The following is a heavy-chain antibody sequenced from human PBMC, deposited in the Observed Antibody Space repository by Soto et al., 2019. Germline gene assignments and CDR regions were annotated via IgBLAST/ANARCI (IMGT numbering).Heavy chain of an antibody. CDR2: ISSSSSTI. CDR3: ARSGDSYDSSGYYY. CDR1: GFTFSSYS. Sequence: EVQLVESGGGLVQPGGSLRLSCAASGFTFSSYSMNWVRQAPGKGLEWVSYISSSSSTIYYADSVKGRFTISRDNAKNSLYLQMNSLRDEHTAVYYCARSGDSYDSSGYYYWGQGTLVTVSS. V-gene: IGHV3-48*02. J-gene: IGHJ4*02. D-gene: IGHD3-22*01.